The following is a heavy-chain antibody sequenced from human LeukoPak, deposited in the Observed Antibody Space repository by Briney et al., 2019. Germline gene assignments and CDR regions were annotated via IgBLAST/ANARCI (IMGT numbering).Heavy chain of an antibody. CDR1: GYTFTGYY. CDR3: ARDRSSSSL. V-gene: IGHV1-2*02. J-gene: IGHJ4*02. CDR2: INPNSGGT. D-gene: IGHD6-6*01. Sequence: GASVKVSCKASGYTFTGYYMHWVRQAPGQGLEWMGWINPNSGGTNYAQKFQGRVTMTTDTSTSTAYMELRSLRSDDTAVYYCARDRSSSSLWGQGTLVTVSS.